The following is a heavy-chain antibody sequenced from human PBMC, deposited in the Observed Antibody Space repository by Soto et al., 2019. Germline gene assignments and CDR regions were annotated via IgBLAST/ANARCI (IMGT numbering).Heavy chain of an antibody. CDR2: IIPIFGTA. V-gene: IGHV1-69*13. D-gene: IGHD3-16*01. J-gene: IGHJ4*01. CDR1: GGTFSSYA. Sequence: VCSLQACCKASGGTFSSYAISWVRQAPGQGLEWMGGIIPIFGTANYAQKFQGRVTITADESTSTAYMELSSLRSEDTAVYYCATPAPCGGAMISNENFDFSSHGTSVTVSP. CDR3: ATPAPCGGAMISNENFDF.